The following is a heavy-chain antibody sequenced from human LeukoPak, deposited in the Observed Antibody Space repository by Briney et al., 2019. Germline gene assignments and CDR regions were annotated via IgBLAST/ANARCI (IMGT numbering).Heavy chain of an antibody. CDR3: ARYGSGSDKPDY. D-gene: IGHD3-10*01. V-gene: IGHV1-2*02. CDR1: GYTFTGYY. CDR2: INPNSGGT. Sequence: ASVKVSCKASGYTFTGYYMHWVRQAPGQGLEWMGWINPNSGGTNYAQKFQGRATMTTDTSTSTAYMELRSLRSDDTAVYYCARYGSGSDKPDYWGQGTLVTVSS. J-gene: IGHJ4*02.